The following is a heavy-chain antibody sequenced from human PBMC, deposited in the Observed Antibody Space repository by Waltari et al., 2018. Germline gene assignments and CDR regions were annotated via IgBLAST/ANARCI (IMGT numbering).Heavy chain of an antibody. V-gene: IGHV4-30-4*01. CDR2: SCYRYDT. D-gene: IGHD6-19*01. CDR3: AREVKEMADSDAFDI. J-gene: IGHJ3*02. CDR1: GGSVADNKYY. Sequence: QVQLQESGPGLVKPSQTLSLTCTVSGGSVADNKYYWSWVRQPPGKGLEWIGYSCYRYDTHYSPSLKTRATISIDASKNQFSLMLNSVTAADTAIYFCAREVKEMADSDAFDIWGQGTAVTVS.